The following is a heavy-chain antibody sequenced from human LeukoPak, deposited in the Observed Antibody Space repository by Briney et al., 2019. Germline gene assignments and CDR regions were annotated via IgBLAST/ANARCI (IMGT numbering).Heavy chain of an antibody. V-gene: IGHV3-7*01. CDR1: GFTFGTYW. CDR3: ARERGGYNYDSSGYHHDAFDI. CDR2: IKQDGSDI. D-gene: IGHD3-22*01. J-gene: IGHJ3*02. Sequence: GGSLRLSCAASGFTFGTYWMTWVRQAPGEGLEWVANIKQDGSDIYYVDCVKGRFTISRDNAKNSLYLQMNNLRAEDTAVYYYARERGGYNYDSSGYHHDAFDIWGQGSVVTVSS.